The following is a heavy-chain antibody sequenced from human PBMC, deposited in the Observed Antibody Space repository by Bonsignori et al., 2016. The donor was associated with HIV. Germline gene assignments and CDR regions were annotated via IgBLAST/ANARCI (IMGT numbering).Heavy chain of an antibody. D-gene: IGHD2-21*01. CDR3: ARGSVVIATRYFDY. Sequence: WVRQAPGQGLEWMGWISAYNGNTNYAQKLQGRVTMTTDTSTSTAYMKLRSLRSDDTAVYYCARGSVVIATRYFDYWGQGTLVTVSS. J-gene: IGHJ4*02. CDR2: ISAYNGNT. V-gene: IGHV1-18*01.